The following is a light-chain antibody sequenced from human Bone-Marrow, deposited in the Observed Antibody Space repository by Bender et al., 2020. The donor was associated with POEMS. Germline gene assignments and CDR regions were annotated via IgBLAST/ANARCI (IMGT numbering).Light chain of an antibody. V-gene: IGLV2-23*02. J-gene: IGLJ2*01. CDR3: CSYAGPWV. Sequence: QSALTQPASVSGSPGQSLTISCTGGSSDVETYNLVSWYQQHPGKAPKLIIFDVIKRPSGISNRFSGSQSGNTASLTISGLQSDDEAEYYCCSYAGPWVFGGGTKVTVL. CDR1: SSDVETYNL. CDR2: DVI.